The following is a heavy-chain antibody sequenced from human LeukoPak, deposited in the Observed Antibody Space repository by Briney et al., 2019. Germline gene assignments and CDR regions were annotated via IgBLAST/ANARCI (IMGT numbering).Heavy chain of an antibody. D-gene: IGHD3-22*01. CDR3: ARSGSTGYSLDY. V-gene: IGHV1-2*02. Sequence: ASVTVSCKASGYSFTGYFSHWVRQAPGQGLEWMGCIDPNSGDTKYAQKFQGRVSMPRDTSTRTAYMELSRLRSDDTAVYFCARSGSTGYSLDYWGQGTLVTVSS. CDR2: IDPNSGDT. CDR1: GYSFTGYF. J-gene: IGHJ4*02.